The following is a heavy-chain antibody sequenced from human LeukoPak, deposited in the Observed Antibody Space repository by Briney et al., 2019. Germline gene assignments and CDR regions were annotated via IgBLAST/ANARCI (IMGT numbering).Heavy chain of an antibody. CDR2: IYYTGIT. CDR1: GGSISSSGYY. J-gene: IGHJ4*02. V-gene: IGHV4-39*01. CDR3: AQFSLKYSNTWGQDY. D-gene: IGHD6-13*01. Sequence: SETLSLTCTVSGGSISSSGYYWGWVRQPPGKGLEGIGSIYYTGITYYSPSLKSRLTISVDTSKNQFSLRLSSVTAADTAVYYCAQFSLKYSNTWGQDYWGQGTLVTVSS.